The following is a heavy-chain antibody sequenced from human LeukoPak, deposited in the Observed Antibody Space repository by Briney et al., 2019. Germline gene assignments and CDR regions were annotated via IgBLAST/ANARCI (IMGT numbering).Heavy chain of an antibody. Sequence: ASVKVSCKASGYTFTSYYMHWVRQAPGQGLEWMGIINPSLGIASYAQKFQGRVTMTTDMSTSTVYMELSSLRSEDTAVYYCARAGGGEYYFDYWGEGGMVSVCS. D-gene: IGHD3-16*01. V-gene: IGHV1-46*01. CDR3: ARAGGGEYYFDY. CDR1: GYTFTSYY. J-gene: IGHJ4*02. CDR2: INPSLGIA.